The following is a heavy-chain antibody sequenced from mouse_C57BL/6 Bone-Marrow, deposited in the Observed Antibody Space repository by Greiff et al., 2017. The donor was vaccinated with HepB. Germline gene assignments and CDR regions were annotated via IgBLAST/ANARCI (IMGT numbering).Heavy chain of an antibody. CDR1: GYTFTSYW. D-gene: IGHD2-3*01. V-gene: IGHV1-5*01. Sequence: VQLQQSGTVLARPGASVKMSCKTSGYTFTSYWMHWVKQRPGQGLEWIGAIYPGNSDTSYNQKFKGKAKLTAVTSASTAYMELSSLTNEDSAVYYCTRYRWLLRAYFDYWGQGTTLTVSS. J-gene: IGHJ2*01. CDR2: IYPGNSDT. CDR3: TRYRWLLRAYFDY.